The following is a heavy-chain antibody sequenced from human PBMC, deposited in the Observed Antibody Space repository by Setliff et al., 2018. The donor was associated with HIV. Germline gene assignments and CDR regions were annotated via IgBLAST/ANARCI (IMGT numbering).Heavy chain of an antibody. CDR3: VREIYGGNSRPFDY. CDR2: IFRGVTT. V-gene: IGHV4-38-2*02. Sequence: SETLSLTCAVSGYPIIEAYYWLWIRQSPTKGLEYIGIIFRGVTTYYNPSLRSRVALSMDTSKNQFSLRLSSVTAADTAVYYCVREIYGGNSRPFDYWGQGTLVTVSS. J-gene: IGHJ4*02. D-gene: IGHD4-17*01. CDR1: GYPIIEAYY.